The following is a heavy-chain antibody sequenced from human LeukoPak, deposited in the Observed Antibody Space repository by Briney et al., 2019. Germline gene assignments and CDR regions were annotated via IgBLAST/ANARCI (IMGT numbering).Heavy chain of an antibody. D-gene: IGHD5-12*01. V-gene: IGHV4-34*01. CDR1: GGSFSGYY. CDR2: INHSGST. Sequence: SETLFLTCAVYGGSFSGYYWSWIRQPPGKGLEWIGEINHSGSTNYNPSLKSRVTISVDTSKNQFSLKLSSVTAADTAVYYCARGLGYSGYDFDYWGQGTLVTVSS. CDR3: ARGLGYSGYDFDY. J-gene: IGHJ4*02.